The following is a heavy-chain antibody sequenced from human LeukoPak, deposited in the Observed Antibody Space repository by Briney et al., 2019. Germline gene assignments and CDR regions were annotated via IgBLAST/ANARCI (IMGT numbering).Heavy chain of an antibody. V-gene: IGHV3-23*01. D-gene: IGHD3-22*01. CDR3: AKVPTYYYDSSGYSAY. J-gene: IGHJ4*02. CDR2: ISGSGGST. CDR1: GFTFSSYA. Sequence: GGSLRLSCAASGFTFSSYAMSWVRQAPGKGLEWVSAISGSGGSTYYADSVKGRFTISRDNAKNTLYLQMNSLRAEDTAVYYCAKVPTYYYDSSGYSAYWGQGTLVTVSS.